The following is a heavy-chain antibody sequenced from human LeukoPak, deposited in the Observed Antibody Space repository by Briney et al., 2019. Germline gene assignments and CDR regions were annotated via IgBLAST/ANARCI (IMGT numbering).Heavy chain of an antibody. D-gene: IGHD3-16*01. CDR3: GREVGGYWYFDL. V-gene: IGHV3-21*01. CDR2: ITGSGSSQ. CDR1: GFTFSRFS. J-gene: IGHJ2*01. Sequence: GGSLRLSCAASGFTFSRFSINWVRQAPGKGLEWVSSITGSGSSQFYSESLKGRFTISRDNAKTSLFLQLHSLIAEDPPVYYCGREVGGYWYFDLWGRGTLVTVSS.